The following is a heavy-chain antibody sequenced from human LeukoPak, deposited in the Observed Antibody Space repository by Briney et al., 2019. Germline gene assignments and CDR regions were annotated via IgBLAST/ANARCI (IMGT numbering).Heavy chain of an antibody. CDR2: IYSGGST. CDR1: GFTVSSNY. D-gene: IGHD6-6*01. CDR3: ARGGEYSSSWVRYYFDY. V-gene: IGHV3-53*04. Sequence: GGSLRLSCAASGFTVSSNYMSWVRQALGKGLEWVSVIYSGGSTYYADSVKGRFTISRHNSKNTLYLQMNSLRAEDTAVYYCARGGEYSSSWVRYYFDYWGQGTLVTVSS. J-gene: IGHJ4*02.